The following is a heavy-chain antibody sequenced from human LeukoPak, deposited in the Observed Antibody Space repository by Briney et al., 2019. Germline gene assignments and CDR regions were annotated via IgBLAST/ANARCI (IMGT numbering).Heavy chain of an antibody. J-gene: IGHJ4*02. D-gene: IGHD3-22*01. CDR2: ISSSGSTI. V-gene: IGHV3-11*04. CDR3: ARERRTFYDSSGYYDY. CDR1: GFTFSDYY. Sequence: GGSLRLSCAASGFTFSDYYMSWIRQAPGKGLEWVSYISSSGSTIYYADSVKGRFTISRDNAKNSLYLQMNSLRAEDTAVYYCARERRTFYDSSGYYDYWGQGTLVTVSS.